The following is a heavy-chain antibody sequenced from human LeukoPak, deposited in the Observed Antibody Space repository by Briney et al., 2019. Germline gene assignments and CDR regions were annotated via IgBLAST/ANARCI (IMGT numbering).Heavy chain of an antibody. V-gene: IGHV1-18*01. Sequence: ASVKVSCKASGYTFTSYGISWVRQAPGQGLEWMGWISAYNGNTNYAQKLQGRVTMTTDTSTSTAYMELRSLRSDDTAVYYCARGDIVVVPAARGPFDCWGQGTLVTVSS. D-gene: IGHD2-2*01. CDR2: ISAYNGNT. CDR3: ARGDIVVVPAARGPFDC. CDR1: GYTFTSYG. J-gene: IGHJ4*02.